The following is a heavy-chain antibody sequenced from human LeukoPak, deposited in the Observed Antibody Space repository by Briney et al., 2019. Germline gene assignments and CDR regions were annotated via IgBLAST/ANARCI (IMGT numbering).Heavy chain of an antibody. V-gene: IGHV3-23*01. CDR3: AKRRSGRGYDAFDI. CDR2: ISGSGGST. D-gene: IGHD3-10*01. J-gene: IGHJ3*02. Sequence: GGSLRLSCAASGFTVSSNYMSWVRQAPGKGLEWVSAISGSGGSTYYADSVKGRFTISRDNSKNTLYLQMNSLRAEDTAVYYCAKRRSGRGYDAFDIWGQGTMVTVSS. CDR1: GFTVSSNY.